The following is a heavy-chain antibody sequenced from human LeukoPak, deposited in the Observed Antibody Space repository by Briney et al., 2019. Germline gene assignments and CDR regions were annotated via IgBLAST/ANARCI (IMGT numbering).Heavy chain of an antibody. CDR1: GYTFTSYD. CDR3: ARDRVVRGRSPPCFDY. D-gene: IGHD3-10*01. V-gene: IGHV1-2*02. J-gene: IGHJ4*02. CDR2: MNPNSGGT. Sequence: GASVKVSCKASGYTFTSYDINWVRQATGQGLAWMGWMNPNSGGTNYAQKFQGRVTMTRDTSISTAYMELSRLRSDDTAVYYCARDRVVRGRSPPCFDYWGQGTLVTVSS.